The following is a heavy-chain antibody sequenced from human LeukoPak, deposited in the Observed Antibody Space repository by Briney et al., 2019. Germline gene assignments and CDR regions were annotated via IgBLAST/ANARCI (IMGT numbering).Heavy chain of an antibody. V-gene: IGHV1-2*02. J-gene: IGHJ4*02. D-gene: IGHD5-12*01. CDR2: INPNSGGT. Sequence: GASVKVSCKASGYTFTNYYMHWVRQAPGQGLEWMGWINPNSGGTNYAQKFQGRVTMTRDTSISTAYMELSRLRSDDTAVYYCARVATMEYYFDYWGQGTLVTVSS. CDR1: GYTFTNYY. CDR3: ARVATMEYYFDY.